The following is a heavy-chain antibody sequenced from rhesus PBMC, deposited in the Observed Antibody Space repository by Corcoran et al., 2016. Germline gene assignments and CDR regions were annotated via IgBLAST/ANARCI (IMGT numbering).Heavy chain of an antibody. D-gene: IGHD6-25*01. Sequence: QLHLQSSGQGLVRPSATRSPPRPAPVAPLSPLLSSCSGFLQAHRTGLEWFGYISYRGSTTYNQSIKSRVTISRDTSKSQFSLKLNAVIAADTAAETAVYYCARQGGSWIDAFDFWGQGLRVSGSS. CDR2: ISYRGST. CDR1: VAPLSPLLSS. CDR3: ARQGGSWIDAFDF. J-gene: IGHJ3*01. V-gene: IGHV4-122*02.